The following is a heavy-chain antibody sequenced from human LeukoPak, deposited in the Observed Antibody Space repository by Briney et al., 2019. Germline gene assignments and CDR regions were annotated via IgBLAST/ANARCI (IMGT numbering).Heavy chain of an antibody. CDR3: ARGSPPPYDFWSGYYTTGSYYYYMDV. D-gene: IGHD3-3*01. V-gene: IGHV4-4*09. CDR2: IYTSGST. CDR1: GGSISSYY. Sequence: SETLSLTCTVSGGSISSYYWSWIRQPPGKGLEWIGYIYTSGSTNYNPSLKSRVTISVDTSKNQFSLKLSSVTAADTAVYYCARGSPPPYDFWSGYYTTGSYYYYMDVWGKGTTVTVSS. J-gene: IGHJ6*03.